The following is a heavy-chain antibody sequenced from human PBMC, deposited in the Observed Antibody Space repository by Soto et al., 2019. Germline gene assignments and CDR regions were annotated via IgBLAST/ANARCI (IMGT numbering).Heavy chain of an antibody. CDR1: GGSISSSSYY. J-gene: IGHJ3*02. V-gene: IGHV4-39*01. CDR3: ARQTDGGAAAVTIFAFDI. CDR2: IYYSGSA. Sequence: SSETLSLTCTVSGGSISSSSYYWGWIRQPPGKGLEWIGSIYYSGSAYYNPSLKSRVTISVDTSKNQFSLKLSSVTAADTAVYYCARQTDGGAAAVTIFAFDIWGQGTMVTVSS. D-gene: IGHD6-13*01.